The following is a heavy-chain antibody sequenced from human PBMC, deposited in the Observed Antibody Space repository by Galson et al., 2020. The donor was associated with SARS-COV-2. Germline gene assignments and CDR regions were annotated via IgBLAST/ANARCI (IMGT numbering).Heavy chain of an antibody. CDR1: GYTFTSYG. J-gene: IGHJ4*02. Sequence: ASVKVSCKTSGYTFTSYGISWVRQAPGQGLEWMGWISAYNGNTNYAQKLQGRVTMTTDTSTSTAYMELRSLRSDDTAVYYCARWDIVLIVYAVLDYWGQGTLVTVSS. D-gene: IGHD2-8*01. CDR2: ISAYNGNT. CDR3: ARWDIVLIVYAVLDY. V-gene: IGHV1-18*04.